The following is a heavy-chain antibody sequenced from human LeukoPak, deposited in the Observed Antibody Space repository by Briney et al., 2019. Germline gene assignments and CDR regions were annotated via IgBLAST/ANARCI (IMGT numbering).Heavy chain of an antibody. CDR1: GYTFTGYY. D-gene: IGHD3-16*01. CDR2: INPNSGGT. J-gene: IGHJ4*02. CDR3: AREGGYPPTGDEY. Sequence: ASVKVSCKASGYTFTGYYMHWVRQAPGQGLEWMGWINPNSGGTNYAQKFQGGVTMTRDTSISTAYMELSRLRSDDTAVYYCAREGGYPPTGDEYWGQGTLVTVSS. V-gene: IGHV1-2*02.